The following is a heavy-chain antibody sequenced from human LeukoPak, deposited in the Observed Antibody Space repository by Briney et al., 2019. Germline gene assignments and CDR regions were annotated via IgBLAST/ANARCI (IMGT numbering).Heavy chain of an antibody. D-gene: IGHD3-10*01. CDR3: ARRRLYYYGSGRGISAFDI. CDR1: GASFRNYY. V-gene: IGHV4-34*01. CDR2: IDHSGTT. J-gene: IGHJ3*02. Sequence: SETLSLTCAVYGASFRNYYWSWIRQTPGKGLEWIGEIDHSGTTNYNPSLKSRVTISLDTSKNQFSLKLSSVTAADTAVYYCARRRLYYYGSGRGISAFDIWGQGTMVTVSS.